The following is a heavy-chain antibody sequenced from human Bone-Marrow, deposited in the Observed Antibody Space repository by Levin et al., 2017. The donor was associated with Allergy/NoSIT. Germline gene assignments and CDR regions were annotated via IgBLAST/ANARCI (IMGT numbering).Heavy chain of an antibody. CDR3: ASSGSYYKGVDS. Sequence: SETLSLTCSVSGGSISSYYWSWIRQPPGKGLEWIGYIFYSGSTYPNPSLKSRVTISVDTSKNQFSLKLTSVTAADTAVYYCASSGSYYKGVDSWGQGTLVTVSS. CDR1: GGSISSYY. CDR2: IFYSGST. V-gene: IGHV4-59*08. D-gene: IGHD3-10*01. J-gene: IGHJ4*02.